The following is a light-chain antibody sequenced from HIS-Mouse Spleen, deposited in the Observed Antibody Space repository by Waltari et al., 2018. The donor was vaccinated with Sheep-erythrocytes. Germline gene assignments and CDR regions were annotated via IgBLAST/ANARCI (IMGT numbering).Light chain of an antibody. V-gene: IGLV2-11*01. CDR3: CSYAGSYNHV. CDR1: SSDVGGYNY. Sequence: QSALTQPRSVSGSPGQSVTISCTGTSSDVGGYNYVSWYQQHPGKAPKLMIYDVSKRPSGVPYRLSGSKSGNTASLTISGIQAEDEADYYCCSYAGSYNHVFATGTKVTVL. CDR2: DVS. J-gene: IGLJ1*01.